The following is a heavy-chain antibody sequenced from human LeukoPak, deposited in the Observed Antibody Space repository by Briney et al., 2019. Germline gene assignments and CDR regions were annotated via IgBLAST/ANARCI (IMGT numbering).Heavy chain of an antibody. CDR1: GFTFSSYS. CDR2: ISSSSSYI. CDR3: ARAQRTKTYYYDSSGYFFDY. D-gene: IGHD3-22*01. J-gene: IGHJ4*02. Sequence: GGSLRLSCAASGFTFSSYSMNWVRQAPGKGLEWVSSISSSSSYIYYADSVKGRFTISRDNAKNSLYLQMNSLRAEDTAVYYCARAQRTKTYYYDSSGYFFDYWGQGTLVTVSS. V-gene: IGHV3-21*04.